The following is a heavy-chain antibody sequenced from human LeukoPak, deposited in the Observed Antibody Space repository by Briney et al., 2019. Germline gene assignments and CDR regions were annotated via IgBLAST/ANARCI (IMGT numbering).Heavy chain of an antibody. D-gene: IGHD7-27*01. CDR1: GFTFDDYA. CDR2: ISWNSGSI. V-gene: IGHV3-9*01. Sequence: GRSLRLSCAASGFTFDDYAMHWVRQAPGKGLEWVSGISWNSGSIGYADSVKVRLTISRDNAKNSLYLQMNSLRAEDTALYYCAKARNWGYFDYWGQGTLVTVSS. CDR3: AKARNWGYFDY. J-gene: IGHJ4*02.